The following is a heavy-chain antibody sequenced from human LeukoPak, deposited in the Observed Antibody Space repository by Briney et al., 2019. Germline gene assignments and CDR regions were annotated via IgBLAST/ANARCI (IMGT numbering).Heavy chain of an antibody. CDR1: GFTFSSYA. CDR2: ISYDGSNK. Sequence: GGSLRLSCAASGFTFSSYAMHWVRQAPGKGLEWVAVISYDGSNKYYADSVKGRFTLSRDNSKNTVFLEMNRLSPEDTAIFYCAKDQSYLDSTASQTGAFDFWGQGTMVTVSS. D-gene: IGHD2/OR15-2a*01. V-gene: IGHV3-30*04. CDR3: AKDQSYLDSTASQTGAFDF. J-gene: IGHJ3*01.